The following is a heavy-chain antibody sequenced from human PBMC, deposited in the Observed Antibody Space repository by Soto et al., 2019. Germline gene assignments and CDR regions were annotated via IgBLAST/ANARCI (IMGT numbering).Heavy chain of an antibody. J-gene: IGHJ4*02. V-gene: IGHV1-18*04. CDR3: AREAGWQRMVPYD. CDR1: GYTFTSYG. Sequence: QVQLVQSGTEVKKPGASVNVSCKAFGYTFTSYGFSWVRQVPGQGLEWLGWISAFHGDTQYAQTMKGRLTVTTDTYTTTVHMELRSLTPADTAVYYCAREAGWQRMVPYDWGQGTLVTVS. CDR2: ISAFHGDT. D-gene: IGHD6-25*01.